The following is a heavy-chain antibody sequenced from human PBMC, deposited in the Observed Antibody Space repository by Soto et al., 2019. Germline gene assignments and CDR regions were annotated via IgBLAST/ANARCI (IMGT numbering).Heavy chain of an antibody. V-gene: IGHV3-11*01. J-gene: IGHJ1*01. CDR3: ATGAAKPTYFCDSSGYSRAEHFQL. CDR2: ISSSGSTI. D-gene: IGHD3-22*01. Sequence: LRLSCAASGFTFSDYYMSWIRQAPGKGLERVSYISSSGSTIYYADSVKGRFTISRDNAKNSLYLQMNSLRAEDTAVYYCATGAAKPTYFCDSSGYSRAEHFQLWGQGRLVTVSS. CDR1: GFTFSDYY.